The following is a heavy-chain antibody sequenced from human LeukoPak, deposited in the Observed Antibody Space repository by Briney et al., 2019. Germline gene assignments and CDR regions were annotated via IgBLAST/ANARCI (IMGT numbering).Heavy chain of an antibody. D-gene: IGHD2-21*01. Sequence: SETLSLTCAVYGGSFSAYYWSCIRQPPGKGLEWIGEINHSGSTNYNPSLKSRVTISIDTSKNQFSLKLSSVTASDTAVYYCARRMWSHFAFDIWGLGTMVTVSS. CDR3: ARRMWSHFAFDI. V-gene: IGHV4-34*01. CDR2: INHSGST. CDR1: GGSFSAYY. J-gene: IGHJ3*02.